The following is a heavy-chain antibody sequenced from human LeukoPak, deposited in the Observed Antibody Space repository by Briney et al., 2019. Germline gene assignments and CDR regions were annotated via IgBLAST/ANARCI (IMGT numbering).Heavy chain of an antibody. CDR2: IYYSGST. CDR3: ARHVYSASIAAYLDAFDI. D-gene: IGHD6-6*01. J-gene: IGHJ3*02. V-gene: IGHV4-59*08. CDR1: GGSISSYY. Sequence: SETLSLTCTVSGGSISSYYWSWIRQPPGKGLEWIGYIYYSGSTNYNPSLKSRVTISVDTSKNQFSLKLSSVTAADTAVYYCARHVYSASIAAYLDAFDIWGQGTMVTASS.